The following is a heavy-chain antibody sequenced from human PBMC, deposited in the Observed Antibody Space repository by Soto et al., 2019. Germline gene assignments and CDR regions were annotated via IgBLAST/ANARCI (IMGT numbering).Heavy chain of an antibody. CDR2: IFSNDEK. CDR1: GFSLSNARMG. CDR3: ARIGRHGSGSDRWFDP. J-gene: IGHJ5*02. V-gene: IGHV2-26*01. D-gene: IGHD3-10*01. Sequence: QVTLKESGPVLVKPTETLTLTCTVSGFSLSNARMGVSWIRQPPGKALEWLAHIFSNDEKSYSTSLKSRLTLAKETSKSQVVLTMTNIDPVDSATDYCARIGRHGSGSDRWFDPWGQGTLVTVSS.